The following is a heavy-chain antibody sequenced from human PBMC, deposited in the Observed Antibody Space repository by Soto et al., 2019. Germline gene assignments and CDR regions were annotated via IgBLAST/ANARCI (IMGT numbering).Heavy chain of an antibody. CDR3: ARDGGELGMGAFDI. J-gene: IGHJ3*02. Sequence: SSETLSLTCTVSGGTISSYYWSWIRQPPGKGLEWIGYIYYSGSTNYNPSLKSRVTISVDTSKNQFSLKLSSVTAADTAVYYCARDGGELGMGAFDIWGQGTMVTVSS. CDR2: IYYSGST. V-gene: IGHV4-59*01. D-gene: IGHD7-27*01. CDR1: GGTISSYY.